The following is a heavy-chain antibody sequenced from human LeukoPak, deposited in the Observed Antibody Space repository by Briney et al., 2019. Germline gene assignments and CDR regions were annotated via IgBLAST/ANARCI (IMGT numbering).Heavy chain of an antibody. CDR2: ISSSSSYI. D-gene: IGHD3-22*01. CDR1: GFTFSSYS. V-gene: IGHV3-21*01. CDR3: AKVHRPYYYDSSGYSGLDY. Sequence: PGGSLRLSCAASGFTFSSYSMNWVRQAPGKGLEWVSSISSSSSYIYYADSVKGRFTISRDNSKNTLYLQMNSLRAEDTAVYYCAKVHRPYYYDSSGYSGLDYWGQGTLVTVSS. J-gene: IGHJ4*02.